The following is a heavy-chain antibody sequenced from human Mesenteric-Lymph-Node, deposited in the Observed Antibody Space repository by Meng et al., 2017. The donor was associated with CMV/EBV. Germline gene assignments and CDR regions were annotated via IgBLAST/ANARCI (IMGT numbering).Heavy chain of an antibody. Sequence: SETLSLTCTVSGGSISSYYWSWIRQPPGKGLEWIGYIYYTGSTNYNPSLKSRVTISVDTSKNQFSLKLSSVTAADTAVYYCARVWWGRGESDYWGQGTLVTVSS. CDR3: ARVWWGRGESDY. V-gene: IGHV4-59*12. CDR2: IYYTGST. J-gene: IGHJ4*02. CDR1: GGSISSYY. D-gene: IGHD2-21*01.